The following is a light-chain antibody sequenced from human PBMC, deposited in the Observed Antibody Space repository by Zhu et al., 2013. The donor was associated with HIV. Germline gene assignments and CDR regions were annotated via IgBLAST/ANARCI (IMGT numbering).Light chain of an antibody. CDR3: QQYVSSPLT. CDR2: AAS. V-gene: IGKV3-20*01. CDR1: QSVASNY. Sequence: IVLTQSPGTLSLSPGERVTLSCRASQSVASNYLAWYQQKPGQAPRLLIYAASSRAVGIPDRFSGSGSGTDFILTISRLEPEDFAVYYCQQYVSSPLTFGQGTKVEIK. J-gene: IGKJ1*01.